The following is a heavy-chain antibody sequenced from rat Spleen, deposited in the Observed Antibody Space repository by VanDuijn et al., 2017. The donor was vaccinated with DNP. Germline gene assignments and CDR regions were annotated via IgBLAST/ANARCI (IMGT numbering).Heavy chain of an antibody. CDR1: GFSLTSYN. Sequence: QVQLKESGPGLVQPSQTLSLTCTVSGFSLTSYNVHWVRQPTGKGLEWMGVIWTGGTTDYNSPLKSRLSISRDTSKSQVFLKMNSLQTDDTAIYFCTYNNYYWGQGLMVTVSS. CDR3: TYNNYY. D-gene: IGHD1-10*01. J-gene: IGHJ2*01. V-gene: IGHV2-30*01. CDR2: IWTGGTT.